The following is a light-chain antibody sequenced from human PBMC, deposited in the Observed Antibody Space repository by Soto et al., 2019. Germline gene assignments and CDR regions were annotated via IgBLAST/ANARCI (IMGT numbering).Light chain of an antibody. CDR1: QSVLYSSNNKNY. J-gene: IGKJ4*01. V-gene: IGKV4-1*01. Sequence: DIVVTQPPDSLAVSLGERATINCKSSQSVLYSSNNKNYLAWYQQKPGQPPKLLIYWASTRESGVPDRFSGSGSGTDFTLTISSLQAEDVAVYYCQQYYTLPFFGGGTGVEIK. CDR2: WAS. CDR3: QQYYTLPF.